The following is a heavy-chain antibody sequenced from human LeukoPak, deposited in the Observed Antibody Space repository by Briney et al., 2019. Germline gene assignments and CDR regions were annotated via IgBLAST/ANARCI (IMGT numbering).Heavy chain of an antibody. J-gene: IGHJ4*02. V-gene: IGHV4-38-2*02. Sequence: SETLSLTCTVSGYSINSGYYWSWIRQPPGKRLEWIGSIYYSGSTYSNPTLKSRLTISVDTSKNQISLNLTSVTAADAAVYYCARYGSATIARFDYWGQGTLVTASS. CDR2: IYYSGST. D-gene: IGHD5-24*01. CDR1: GYSINSGYY. CDR3: ARYGSATIARFDY.